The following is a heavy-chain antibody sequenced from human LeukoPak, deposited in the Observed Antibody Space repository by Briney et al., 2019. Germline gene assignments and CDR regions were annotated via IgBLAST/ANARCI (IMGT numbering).Heavy chain of an antibody. J-gene: IGHJ5*02. CDR3: ARVVGAVAVGPFDP. D-gene: IGHD6-19*01. CDR1: GGTVSSYA. Sequence: SVKVSCKASGGTVSSYAISWARQAPGQGLEWMGGIIPIFGTANYAQKFQGRVTITADESTSTAYMELSSLRSEDTAVYYCARVVGAVAVGPFDPWGQGTLVTVSS. CDR2: IIPIFGTA. V-gene: IGHV1-69*13.